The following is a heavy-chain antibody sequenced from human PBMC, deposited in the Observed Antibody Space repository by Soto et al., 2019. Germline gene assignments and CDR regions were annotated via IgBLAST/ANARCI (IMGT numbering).Heavy chain of an antibody. CDR1: GFPFSGYA. J-gene: IGHJ4*02. CDR2: ISHDETNK. D-gene: IGHD2-8*01. Sequence: GGSLRLSCAASGFPFSGYAMHWVRQAPGKGLEWLAFISHDETNKYYSDSVKGRFAISRDNAKNTMSLQMNSLTAEDTAVYYCARDEWTPRSHTNFVYWGQGTLVTVSS. CDR3: ARDEWTPRSHTNFVY. V-gene: IGHV3-30*09.